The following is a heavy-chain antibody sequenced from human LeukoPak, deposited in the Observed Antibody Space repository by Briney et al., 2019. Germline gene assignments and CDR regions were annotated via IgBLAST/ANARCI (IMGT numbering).Heavy chain of an antibody. Sequence: GRSMRLSCAASGFTFSSYCMHWVRQAPGKGLEWVAVIRYDGSNKYYADSVKGRFTISRDNYKHPVYLKMNSLRAEDTAVYYCARESGDIVVVPAASHFDIWVQGTMVTVSS. CDR1: GFTFSSYC. CDR2: IRYDGSNK. CDR3: ARESGDIVVVPAASHFDI. D-gene: IGHD2-2*01. J-gene: IGHJ3*02. V-gene: IGHV3-33*01.